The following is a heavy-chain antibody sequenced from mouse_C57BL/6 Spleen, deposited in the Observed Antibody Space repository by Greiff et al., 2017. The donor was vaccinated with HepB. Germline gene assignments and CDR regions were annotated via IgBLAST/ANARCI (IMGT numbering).Heavy chain of an antibody. CDR2: IYPRSGNT. V-gene: IGHV1-81*01. J-gene: IGHJ2*01. D-gene: IGHD2-3*01. CDR1: GYTFTSYG. CDR3: ASTTYDGYPVYFDY. Sequence: QVQLKQSGAELARPGASVKLSCKASGYTFTSYGISWVKQRTGQGLEWIGEIYPRSGNTYYNEKFKGKATLTADKSSSTAYMELRSLTSEDSAVYFCASTTYDGYPVYFDYWGQGTTLTVSS.